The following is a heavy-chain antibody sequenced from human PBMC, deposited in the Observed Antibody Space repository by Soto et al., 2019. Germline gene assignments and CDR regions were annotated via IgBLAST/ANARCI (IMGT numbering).Heavy chain of an antibody. V-gene: IGHV4-39*01. CDR1: GGSIASSSHF. Sequence: SETLSLTCSVSGGSIASSSHFWGWIRQPPGEGLEWVATIYYTGSTYYNPSLKSRVTISMDTSKNQFSLKLSSVSAADTAVYYCARRVYSGSGRDYFDYWGQGSLVTVSS. CDR2: IYYTGST. CDR3: ARRVYSGSGRDYFDY. J-gene: IGHJ4*02. D-gene: IGHD1-26*01.